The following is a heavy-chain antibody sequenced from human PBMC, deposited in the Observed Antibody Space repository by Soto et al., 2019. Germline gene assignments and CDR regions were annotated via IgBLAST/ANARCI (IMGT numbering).Heavy chain of an antibody. CDR2: MNPRSGNT. D-gene: IGHD3-16*01. J-gene: IGHJ5*02. CDR1: GYSFSSHD. V-gene: IGHV1-8*01. CDR3: ARAPGGTHYWFDP. Sequence: ASVKVSCKXSGYSFSSHDINWVRQAPGQGLEWMGWMNPRSGNTGYAQRFQGRLTMTRNTSMNTAYMELRSLRSDDTALYYCARAPGGTHYWFDPWGQGTLVTVSS.